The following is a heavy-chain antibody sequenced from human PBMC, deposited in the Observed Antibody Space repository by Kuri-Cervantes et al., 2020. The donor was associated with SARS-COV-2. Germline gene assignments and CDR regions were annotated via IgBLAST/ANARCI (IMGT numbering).Heavy chain of an antibody. V-gene: IGHV3-48*02. CDR3: AREGPGYSYGYSWFGP. CDR1: VFIFSTYS. J-gene: IGHJ5*02. Sequence: GESLKISCAASVFIFSTYSMNWVRQAPGKGLEWVSYISSSSSTIHYADSVKGRFTISRDNAKNSLYLQMNSLRDEDTAVYYYAREGPGYSYGYSWFGPWGQGTLVTVSS. D-gene: IGHD5-18*01. CDR2: ISSSSSTI.